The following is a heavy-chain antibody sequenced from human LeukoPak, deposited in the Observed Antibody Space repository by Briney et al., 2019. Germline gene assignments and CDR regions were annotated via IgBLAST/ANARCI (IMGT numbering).Heavy chain of an antibody. CDR2: ISGSGGST. Sequence: PGGSLRLSCAASGFTFSSYAMSWVRQAPRKGLEWVSAISGSGGSTYYADSVKGRFTISRDNSKNTLYLQMNSLRAEDTAVYYCAKDLEDIVLRYTYWGQGTLVTVSS. CDR3: AKDLEDIVLRYTY. D-gene: IGHD2-8*01. CDR1: GFTFSSYA. J-gene: IGHJ4*02. V-gene: IGHV3-23*01.